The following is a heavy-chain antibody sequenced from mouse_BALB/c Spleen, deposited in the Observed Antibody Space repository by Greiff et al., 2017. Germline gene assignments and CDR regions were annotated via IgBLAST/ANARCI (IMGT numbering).Heavy chain of an antibody. V-gene: IGHV3-2*02. Sequence: VQLQQSGPGLVKPSQSLSLTCTVTGYSITSDYAWNWIRQFPGNKLEWMGYISYSGSTSYNPSLKSRISITRDTSKNQFFLQLNSVTTEDTATYYCAVYGNYGDWYFDVWGAGTTVTVSS. CDR2: ISYSGST. J-gene: IGHJ1*01. D-gene: IGHD2-1*01. CDR1: GYSITSDYA. CDR3: AVYGNYGDWYFDV.